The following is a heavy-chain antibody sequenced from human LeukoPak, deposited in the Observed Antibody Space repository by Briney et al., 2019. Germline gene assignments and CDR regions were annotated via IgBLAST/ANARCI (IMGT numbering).Heavy chain of an antibody. CDR1: GGSLSGYY. D-gene: IGHD3-10*01. CDR2: IHHGGRT. J-gene: IGHJ2*01. Sequence: PSETLSLTCAVYGGSLSGYYWSWIRQPPGNGLEWIGEIHHGGRTKYHPALKSRVTISVDTPNNQFSLKLSSMTAADTAVYYCARHGDWYFALWGPGTLVTVSS. CDR3: ARHGDWYFAL. V-gene: IGHV4-34*01.